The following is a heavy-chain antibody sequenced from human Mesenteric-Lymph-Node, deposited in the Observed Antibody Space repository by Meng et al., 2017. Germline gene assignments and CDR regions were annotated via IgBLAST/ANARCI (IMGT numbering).Heavy chain of an antibody. Sequence: GESLKISCAASGFTFSNYWMNWIRQVPGKGLECVANIKPDGTGTNYVDSVKGRFTISRDNAKNSLYLQVNSLRIEDTAVYFCARTLLRGGNYYFDDWGQGTLVTVSS. CDR1: GFTFSNYW. D-gene: IGHD4-23*01. CDR2: IKPDGTGT. CDR3: ARTLLRGGNYYFDD. J-gene: IGHJ4*02. V-gene: IGHV3-7*01.